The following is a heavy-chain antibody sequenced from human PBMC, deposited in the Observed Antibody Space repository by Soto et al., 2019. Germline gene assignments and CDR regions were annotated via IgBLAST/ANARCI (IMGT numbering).Heavy chain of an antibody. CDR1: GGSFSGYY. J-gene: IGHJ4*02. D-gene: IGHD4-17*01. V-gene: IGHV4-34*01. Sequence: QVQLQQWGAGLLKPSETLSLTCAVYGGSFSGYYWSWIRQPPGKGLEWIGEINHSGSTNYNPSLKSRGTISVDTSKNQFSLKLSSVTAADTAVYYCAREYGDYGVIDYWGQGTLVTVSS. CDR3: AREYGDYGVIDY. CDR2: INHSGST.